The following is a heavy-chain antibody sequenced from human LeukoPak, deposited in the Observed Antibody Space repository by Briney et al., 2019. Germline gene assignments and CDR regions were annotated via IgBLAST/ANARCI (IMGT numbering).Heavy chain of an antibody. D-gene: IGHD3-3*01. V-gene: IGHV1-69*13. CDR2: IIPIFGTA. J-gene: IGHJ5*02. CDR3: ASTRGDFWSGPRWFDP. Sequence: PVASVKVSCKASGGTFSSYAISWVRQAPGQGLEWMGVIIPIFGTANYAQKFQGRVTITADESTSTAYMELSSLRSEDTAVYYCASTRGDFWSGPRWFDPWGQGTLVTVSS. CDR1: GGTFSSYA.